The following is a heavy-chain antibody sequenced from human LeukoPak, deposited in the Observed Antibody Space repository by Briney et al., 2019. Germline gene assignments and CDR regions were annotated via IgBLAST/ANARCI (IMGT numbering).Heavy chain of an antibody. Sequence: ASVKVSCKASGYTLTSYYMHWVRQAPGQGLEWMGWINPNSGGTNYAQKFQGRVTITADKSTSTAYMELHSLESEDTAMYYCARDNSGWSVDYWGQGTLVTVTS. CDR3: ARDNSGWSVDY. J-gene: IGHJ4*02. V-gene: IGHV1-2*02. D-gene: IGHD6-19*01. CDR2: INPNSGGT. CDR1: GYTLTSYY.